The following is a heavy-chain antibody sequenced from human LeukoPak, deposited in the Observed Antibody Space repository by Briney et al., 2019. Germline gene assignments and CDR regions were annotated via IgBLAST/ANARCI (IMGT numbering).Heavy chain of an antibody. V-gene: IGHV1-18*01. CDR3: ARVVLVLGATTGTGGYYYMDV. CDR1: GGTFSSYA. D-gene: IGHD1-26*01. CDR2: ISVYNGNT. J-gene: IGHJ6*03. Sequence: GASVKVSCKASGGTFSSYAISWVRQAPGQGLEWMGWISVYNGNTNYAQKFQGRVTMTTDTSTDTAYMELRSLRSDDTAVYYCARVVLVLGATTGTGGYYYMDVWGKGTTVTVSS.